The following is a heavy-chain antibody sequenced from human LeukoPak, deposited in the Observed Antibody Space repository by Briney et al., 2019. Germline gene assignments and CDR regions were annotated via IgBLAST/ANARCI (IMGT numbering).Heavy chain of an antibody. CDR2: ISYDGSNK. CDR3: AKRSSTSSPFDY. CDR1: GFTFSSYG. D-gene: IGHD2-2*01. Sequence: GGSLRLSCAASGFTFSSYGMHWVRQAPGKGLEWVAVISYDGSNKYYADSVKGRFTISRDNSKNTLYLQMNSLRAEDTAVYYCAKRSSTSSPFDYWGQGTLVTVSS. V-gene: IGHV3-30*18. J-gene: IGHJ4*02.